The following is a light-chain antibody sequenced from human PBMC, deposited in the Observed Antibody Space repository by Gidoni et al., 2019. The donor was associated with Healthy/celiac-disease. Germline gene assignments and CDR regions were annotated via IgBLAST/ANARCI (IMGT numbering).Light chain of an antibody. Sequence: QSVLTQPPSVSAAPGQKVTISCSGSSSNIGHNYVSWYQQLPGTAPKLHIYENNKRPSGIPYRFSVSKYVTSATLGITGLQTGDEADYYCGTWDSSLSALVFGGGTKLTVL. J-gene: IGLJ2*01. V-gene: IGLV1-51*02. CDR2: ENN. CDR1: SSNIGHNY. CDR3: GTWDSSLSALV.